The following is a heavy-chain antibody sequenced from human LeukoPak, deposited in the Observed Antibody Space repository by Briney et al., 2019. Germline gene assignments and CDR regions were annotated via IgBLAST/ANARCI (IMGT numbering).Heavy chain of an antibody. J-gene: IGHJ6*03. CDR1: GFTFDDYG. CDR2: INWNGGST. CDR3: ARARGYSSSSDYYYYMDV. V-gene: IGHV3-20*04. Sequence: GTGGSLRLSCAASGFTFDDYGMSWVRHAPGKGLEWVSGINWNGGSTGCADSVKGRFTISRDNAKNSLYLQMNSLRAEDTALYYCARARGYSSSSDYYYYMDVWGKGTTVTVSS. D-gene: IGHD6-6*01.